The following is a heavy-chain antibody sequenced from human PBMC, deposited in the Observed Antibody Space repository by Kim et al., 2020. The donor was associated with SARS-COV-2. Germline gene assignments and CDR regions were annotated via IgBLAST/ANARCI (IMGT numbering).Heavy chain of an antibody. CDR3: ARDSTFSSSGHYQGY. Sequence: SVKVSCKASGGTFSSYAISWVRQAPGQGLEWMGGIIPIFGTTNYAQKFQGRVTITADESTSTAYMELSSLRSEDTAVYYCARDSTFSSSGHYQGYWGQGTLVTVSS. V-gene: IGHV1-69*13. CDR2: IIPIFGTT. CDR1: GGTFSSYA. D-gene: IGHD3-22*01. J-gene: IGHJ4*02.